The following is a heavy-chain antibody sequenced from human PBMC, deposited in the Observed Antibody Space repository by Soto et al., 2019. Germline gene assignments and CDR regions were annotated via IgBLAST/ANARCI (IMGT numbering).Heavy chain of an antibody. J-gene: IGHJ6*02. Sequence: ASVKVSCKASGYTFTSYDINWVRQATGQGLEWMGWMNPNSGNTGYAQKFQGRVTMTRNTSISTAYMELSTLRSEDTAVYYCARNQNYDFWSGYIAHYYYYGMDVWGQGTTVTVSS. CDR2: MNPNSGNT. CDR1: GYTFTSYD. CDR3: ARNQNYDFWSGYIAHYYYYGMDV. D-gene: IGHD3-3*01. V-gene: IGHV1-8*01.